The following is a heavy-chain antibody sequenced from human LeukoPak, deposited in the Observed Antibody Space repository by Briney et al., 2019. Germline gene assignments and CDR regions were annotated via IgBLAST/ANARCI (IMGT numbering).Heavy chain of an antibody. D-gene: IGHD3-10*01. V-gene: IGHV1-3*01. CDR3: ARDGDPLWFGELLNWFDP. J-gene: IGHJ5*02. Sequence: ASVKVSCKASGYTFTSYAMHWVRQVPGQRLEWMGWINAGNGNTKYSQKFQGRVTITRDTSASTAYMELSSLRSEDTAVYYCARDGDPLWFGELLNWFDPWGQGTLVTVSS. CDR2: INAGNGNT. CDR1: GYTFTSYA.